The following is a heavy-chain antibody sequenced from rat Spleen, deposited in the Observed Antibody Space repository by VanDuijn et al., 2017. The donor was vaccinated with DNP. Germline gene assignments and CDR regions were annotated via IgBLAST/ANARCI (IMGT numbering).Heavy chain of an antibody. J-gene: IGHJ2*01. D-gene: IGHD1-10*01. CDR2: ISTSGGST. CDR1: GFTFSNYD. V-gene: IGHV5-27*01. Sequence: EVQLVESGGGLVQPGRSLKLSCAASGFTFSNYDMAWVRQALTKGLEWVASISTSGGSTYYRDSVKGRFTISRDNAKSTLYLQMDSLRSEDTATYYCTTGQLLDYWGQGVMVTVSS. CDR3: TTGQLLDY.